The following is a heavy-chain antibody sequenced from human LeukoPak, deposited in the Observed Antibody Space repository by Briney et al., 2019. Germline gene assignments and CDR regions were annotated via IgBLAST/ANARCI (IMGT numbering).Heavy chain of an antibody. CDR1: GGTFSSYA. Sequence: ASVKVSCKASGGTFSSYAISWVRQAPGQGLEWMGGIILIFGTANYAQKFQGRVTITTDESTSTAYMELSSLRSEDTAVYYCARSKGIAARRLDYFDYWGQGTLVTVSS. D-gene: IGHD6-6*01. CDR3: ARSKGIAARRLDYFDY. CDR2: IILIFGTA. V-gene: IGHV1-69*05. J-gene: IGHJ4*02.